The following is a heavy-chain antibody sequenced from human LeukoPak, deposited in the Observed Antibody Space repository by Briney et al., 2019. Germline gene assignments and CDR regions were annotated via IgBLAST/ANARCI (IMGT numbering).Heavy chain of an antibody. Sequence: SVKVSCKASGGTLISYAISWLRQAAGQGREWVGGIIPIFGTANYAQNFQGRVTITANESTSTAYMELSSLRSEDTAVYYCARQARPYYDSSGYSDFDYWGQGTLVTVSS. D-gene: IGHD3-22*01. V-gene: IGHV1-69*01. CDR3: ARQARPYYDSSGYSDFDY. CDR2: IIPIFGTA. CDR1: GGTLISYA. J-gene: IGHJ4*02.